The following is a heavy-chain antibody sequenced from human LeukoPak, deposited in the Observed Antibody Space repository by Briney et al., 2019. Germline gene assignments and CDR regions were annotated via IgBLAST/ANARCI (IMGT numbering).Heavy chain of an antibody. D-gene: IGHD5-18*01. CDR3: ARLANTASDFDY. J-gene: IGHJ4*02. CDR2: INTDGSST. CDR1: GVSFSSYR. Sequence: GGSLRLSCAASGVSFSSYRKHWVRHGPGKGLVWVSRINTDGSSTSYADSVKGRFTISRDNAKNTLYLQMNSLRAEDTAVYYCARLANTASDFDYWGQGTLVTVSS. V-gene: IGHV3-74*01.